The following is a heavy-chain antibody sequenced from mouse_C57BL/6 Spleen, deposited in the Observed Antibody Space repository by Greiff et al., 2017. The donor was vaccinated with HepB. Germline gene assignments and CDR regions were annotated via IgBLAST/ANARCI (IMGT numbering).Heavy chain of an antibody. J-gene: IGHJ4*01. CDR2: IYPRSGNT. CDR3: ARGGVYSNYDAMDY. V-gene: IGHV1-81*01. CDR1: GYTFTSYG. Sequence: SGAELARPGASVKLSCKASGYTFTSYGISWVKQRTGQGLEWIGEIYPRSGNTYYNEKFKGKATLTADKSSSTAYMELRSLTSEDSAVYFCARGGVYSNYDAMDYWGQGTSVTVSS. D-gene: IGHD2-5*01.